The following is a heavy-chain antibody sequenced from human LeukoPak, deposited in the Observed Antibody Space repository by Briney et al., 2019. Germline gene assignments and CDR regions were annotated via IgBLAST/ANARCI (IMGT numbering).Heavy chain of an antibody. CDR1: EFTFTTYG. J-gene: IGHJ4*02. CDR3: AKTGLYSSSSRGYFDY. Sequence: GGSLRLSCAASEFTFTTYGMHWVRQAPGKGLEWVAFIYYDGSNIYYADYVKGRFTISRDISKNTLYLQMDSLRAEDTAIYYCAKTGLYSSSSRGYFDYWGQGTLVTVSS. D-gene: IGHD6-6*01. CDR2: IYYDGSNI. V-gene: IGHV3-30*02.